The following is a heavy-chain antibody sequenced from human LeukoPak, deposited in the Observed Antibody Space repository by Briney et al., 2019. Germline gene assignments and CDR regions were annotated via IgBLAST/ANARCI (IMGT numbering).Heavy chain of an antibody. Sequence: SETLSLTCTVSGDSIRRGYYWGWIRQPPGKGLEWIGSVHHSGSTYYNPSLKSRVTISIDTSKNQFSLKLTSVTAADTAVYYCARKGGSGWTRVDYWGQGTLVTVSS. CDR3: ARKGGSGWTRVDY. V-gene: IGHV4-38-2*02. CDR2: VHHSGST. CDR1: GDSIRRGYY. D-gene: IGHD6-19*01. J-gene: IGHJ4*02.